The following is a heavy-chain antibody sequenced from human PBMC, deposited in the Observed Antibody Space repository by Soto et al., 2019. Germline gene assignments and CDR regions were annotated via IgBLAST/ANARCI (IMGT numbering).Heavy chain of an antibody. CDR2: IYHSGST. J-gene: IGHJ4*02. V-gene: IGHV4-30-2*01. CDR1: GGSISSGAYS. CDR3: ARGPPRYYFDY. Sequence: PSETLSLTCAVSGGSISSGAYSWSWIRQPPGKGLEWIGYIYHSGSTYYNPSLKSRVTISVDRSKNQFSLKLSSVTAADTAVYYCARGPPRYYFDYWGQGTLVTVSS.